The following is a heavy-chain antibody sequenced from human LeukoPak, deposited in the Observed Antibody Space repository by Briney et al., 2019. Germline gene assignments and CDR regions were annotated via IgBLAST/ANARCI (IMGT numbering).Heavy chain of an antibody. CDR1: GGSFSGYY. V-gene: IGHV4-34*01. CDR3: ASGYGDYEYYYGMDV. J-gene: IGHJ6*02. Sequence: SETLSLTCAVYGGSFSGYYWSWIRQPPGKGLEWIGEINHSGSTNYNPSLKSRVTISVDTSKNQFSLKLSSVTAADTAVYYCASGYGDYEYYYGMDVWGQGTTVTVSS. D-gene: IGHD4-17*01. CDR2: INHSGST.